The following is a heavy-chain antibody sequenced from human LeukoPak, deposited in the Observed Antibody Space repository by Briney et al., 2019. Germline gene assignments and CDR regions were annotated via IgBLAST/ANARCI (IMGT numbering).Heavy chain of an antibody. CDR2: IYTSEST. CDR3: AQAYNWNYGHWFDP. J-gene: IGHJ5*02. D-gene: IGHD1-7*01. CDR1: GGSISSYY. V-gene: IGHV4-4*07. Sequence: SETLSLTCTVSGGSISSYYWSWIRQPAGKGLEWIGRIYTSESTNYNPSLKSRVTMSVDTSKNQFSLKLSSVTAADTAVYYCAQAYNWNYGHWFDPWGQGTLVTVSS.